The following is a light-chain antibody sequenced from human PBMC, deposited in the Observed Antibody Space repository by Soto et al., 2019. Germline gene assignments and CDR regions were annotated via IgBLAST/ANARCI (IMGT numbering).Light chain of an antibody. V-gene: IGLV2-14*01. Sequence: QSALTQPASVSGSPGQSITISCTGTSSDVGGYNYVSWYQQHQGKAPKLMIYEVSNRPSGVSNRFSGSKSGNTAYLTSSGLQAEDEADYYCSSYTSSSTHNYVFGTGTKVTVL. CDR2: EVS. J-gene: IGLJ1*01. CDR3: SSYTSSSTHNYV. CDR1: SSDVGGYNY.